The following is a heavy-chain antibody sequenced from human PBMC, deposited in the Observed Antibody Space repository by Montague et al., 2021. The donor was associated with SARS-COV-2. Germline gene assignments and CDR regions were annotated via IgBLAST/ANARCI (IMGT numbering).Heavy chain of an antibody. J-gene: IGHJ5*02. CDR2: IFPGGTT. D-gene: IGHD4-17*01. V-gene: IGHV4-30-2*01. CDR3: ARGVADFGDYGWLDP. Sequence: TLSLTCSVSGGSISNGSYPWSWIRQPPGKGLEWIGYIFPGGTTYYNASLQSRVTISIDTSKNQLSLRLTSITAADTAVYFCARGVADFGDYGWLDPWGQGILVTVS. CDR1: GGSISNGSYP.